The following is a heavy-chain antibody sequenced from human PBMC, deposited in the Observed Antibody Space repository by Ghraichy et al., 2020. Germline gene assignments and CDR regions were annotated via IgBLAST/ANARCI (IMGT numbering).Heavy chain of an antibody. Sequence: GESLNISCAASGFTFSSLWMTWVRQAPGKGLKWVLYISSSTSTIYYADSVKGRFTISRDNAKNSLYLQMNSLRAEDTAVYYCAREGASSWSPYWNFDLWGRGTLVTVSS. V-gene: IGHV3-48*04. CDR3: AREGASSWSPYWNFDL. D-gene: IGHD6-13*01. CDR2: ISSSTSTI. J-gene: IGHJ2*01. CDR1: GFTFSSLW.